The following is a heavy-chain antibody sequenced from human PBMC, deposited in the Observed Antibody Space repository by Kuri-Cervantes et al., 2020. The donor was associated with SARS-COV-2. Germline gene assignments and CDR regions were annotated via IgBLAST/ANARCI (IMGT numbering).Heavy chain of an antibody. Sequence: ESLKISCSVSEGSMRAHYYSWIRQTAAMGLEWIGRVYISGSTNYNPSLKGRVTMSVDTSKSQFSLELTSVTAADTAVYYCARVRSTTAGWFDPWGQGTLVTVSS. CDR3: ARVRSTTAGWFDP. CDR2: VYISGST. J-gene: IGHJ5*02. CDR1: EGSMRAHY. V-gene: IGHV4-4*07. D-gene: IGHD2/OR15-2a*01.